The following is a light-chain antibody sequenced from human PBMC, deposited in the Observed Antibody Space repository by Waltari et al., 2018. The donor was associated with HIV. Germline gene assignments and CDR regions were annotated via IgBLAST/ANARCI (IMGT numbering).Light chain of an antibody. V-gene: IGLV1-51*01. CDR1: SSNIGNNY. J-gene: IGLJ3*02. Sequence: QSVLTQPPSVSAAPGQKVTISCSGRSSNIGNNYLSWYQQLPGTAPKLLIYDNNKRPSGIPDRFSGSKSGTSATLGITGLQTGDEADYYCGTWDSSLSAGVFGGGTKVTVL. CDR3: GTWDSSLSAGV. CDR2: DNN.